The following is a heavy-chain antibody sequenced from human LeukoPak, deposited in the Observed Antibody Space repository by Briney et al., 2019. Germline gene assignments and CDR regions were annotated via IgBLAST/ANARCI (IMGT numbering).Heavy chain of an antibody. D-gene: IGHD3-22*01. CDR2: IWYDGNNK. V-gene: IGHV3-33*01. CDR3: ASADDSSGYSFDY. Sequence: GGSLRLSCAASGFTFSNYGMHWVRQAPGKGLEWVSVIWYDGNNKYYADSVKGRFTISRDNSQNTLYLQMNSLRAEDTAMYYRASADDSSGYSFDYWGQGTLVTVSS. J-gene: IGHJ4*02. CDR1: GFTFSNYG.